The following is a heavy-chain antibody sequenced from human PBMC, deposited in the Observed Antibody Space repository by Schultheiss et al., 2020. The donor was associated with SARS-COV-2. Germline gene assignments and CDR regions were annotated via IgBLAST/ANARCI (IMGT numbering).Heavy chain of an antibody. J-gene: IGHJ4*02. V-gene: IGHV4-59*12. D-gene: IGHD3-22*01. CDR1: GGSISSYY. CDR2: IYYSGST. Sequence: SETLSLTCTVSGGSISSYYWSWIRQPPGKGLEWIGYIYYSGSTNYNPSLKSRVTISVDTSKNQFSLQLNSVTPEDTAVYYCTTATYYYDSSGYYIPEIDYWGQGTLVTVSS. CDR3: TTATYYYDSSGYYIPEIDY.